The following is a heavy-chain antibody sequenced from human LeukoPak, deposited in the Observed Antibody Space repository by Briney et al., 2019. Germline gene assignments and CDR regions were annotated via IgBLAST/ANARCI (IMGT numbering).Heavy chain of an antibody. Sequence: GGSLRLSCAASGFTFSSYGMHWVREAPGKGLEWVAVISYDGSNKYYADSVKGRFTISRDNSKNTLYLQMNSLRAEDTAVYYCAKDPTTAVAGALNWGQGTMVTVSS. CDR3: AKDPTTAVAGALN. J-gene: IGHJ3*01. CDR1: GFTFSSYG. V-gene: IGHV3-30*18. D-gene: IGHD6-19*01. CDR2: ISYDGSNK.